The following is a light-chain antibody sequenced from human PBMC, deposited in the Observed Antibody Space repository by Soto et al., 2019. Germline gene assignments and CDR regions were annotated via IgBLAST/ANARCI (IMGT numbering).Light chain of an antibody. CDR1: NSNIGAGYD. CDR2: GNS. Sequence: QSVLTQPPSVSWAPGQRVTISCTGSNSNIGAGYDVPWYQQLPGTTPRLLIYGNSNRPSGAPDRFPASKSGTSASLTITGLQAEDEADYDCQSYGDSVNGWGFGAGTKGTV. J-gene: IGLJ1*01. V-gene: IGLV1-40*01. CDR3: QSYGDSVNGWG.